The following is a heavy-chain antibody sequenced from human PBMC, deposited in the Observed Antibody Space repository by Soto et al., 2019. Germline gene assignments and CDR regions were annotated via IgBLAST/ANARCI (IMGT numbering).Heavy chain of an antibody. Sequence: SETLSLTCAVYGGSFSGYYWSWIRQPPGKGLEWIGEINHSGSTNYNPSLKSRVTISVDTSKNQFSLKLSSVTAADTAVYYCARRQSVGANSYIFDYWGQGTLVTVSS. CDR3: ARRQSVGANSYIFDY. V-gene: IGHV4-34*01. J-gene: IGHJ4*02. CDR2: INHSGST. CDR1: GGSFSGYY. D-gene: IGHD1-26*01.